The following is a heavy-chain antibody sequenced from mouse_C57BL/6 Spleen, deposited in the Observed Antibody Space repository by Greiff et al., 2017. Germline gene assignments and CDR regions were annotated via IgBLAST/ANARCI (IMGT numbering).Heavy chain of an antibody. CDR3: ASHGKGDYYGLYYFDY. CDR2: FYPGSGSI. D-gene: IGHD1-1*01. V-gene: IGHV1-62-2*01. Sequence: QVQLKESGAELVKPGASVKLSCKASGYTFTEYTIHWVKQRSGQGLEWIGWFYPGSGSIKYNEKFKDKATLTADKSSSTVYMELSRLTSEDSAVYFCASHGKGDYYGLYYFDYWGQGTTLTVSS. J-gene: IGHJ2*01. CDR1: GYTFTEYT.